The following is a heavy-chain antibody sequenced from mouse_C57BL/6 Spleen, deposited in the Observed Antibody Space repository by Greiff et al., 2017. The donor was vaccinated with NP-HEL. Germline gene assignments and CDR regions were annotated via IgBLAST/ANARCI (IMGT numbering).Heavy chain of an antibody. CDR1: GYTFTSYW. CDR2: IYPGSGST. J-gene: IGHJ2*01. V-gene: IGHV1-55*01. CDR3: ARPYYYYGSSYPSY. D-gene: IGHD1-1*01. Sequence: QVQLQQPGAELVKPGASVKMSCKASGYTFTSYWITWVKQRPGQGLEWIGDIYPGSGSTNYNEKFKSKATLTVDTSSSTAYMQLSSLTPEDSAVYYCARPYYYYGSSYPSYWGQGTTLTVSS.